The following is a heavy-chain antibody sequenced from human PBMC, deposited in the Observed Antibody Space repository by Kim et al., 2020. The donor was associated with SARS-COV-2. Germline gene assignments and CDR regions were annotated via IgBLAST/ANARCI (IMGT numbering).Heavy chain of an antibody. CDR3: AKSNLLSVTFGGVCFDY. Sequence: GGSLRLSCAASGFTFSSYGMHWVRQAPGKGLEWVAVISFDGSNKYYADSVKGRFTISRDNSKTTLYLQMNSLRAEDTAVYYFAKSNLLSVTFGGVCFDY. CDR2: ISFDGSNK. J-gene: IGHJ4*01. D-gene: IGHD3-16*01. CDR1: GFTFSSYG. V-gene: IGHV3-30*18.